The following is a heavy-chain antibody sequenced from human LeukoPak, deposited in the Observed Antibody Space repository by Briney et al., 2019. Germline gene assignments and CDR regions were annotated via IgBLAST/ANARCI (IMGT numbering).Heavy chain of an antibody. V-gene: IGHV1-3*01. J-gene: IGHJ1*01. CDR2: INAGNGNT. Sequence: ASVKVSCKASGYTFTSYAMHWVRQAPGQRLEWMGWINAGNGNTKYSQKFQGRVTITRGTSASTAYMELSSLRSEDTAVYYCARQISSGWPRAEYFQHWGQGTLVTVSS. CDR3: ARQISSGWPRAEYFQH. D-gene: IGHD6-19*01. CDR1: GYTFTSYA.